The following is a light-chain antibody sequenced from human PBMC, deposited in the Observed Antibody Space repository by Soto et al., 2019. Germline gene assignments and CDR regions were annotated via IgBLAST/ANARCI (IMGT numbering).Light chain of an antibody. J-gene: IGKJ1*01. Sequence: DIQMTQSPSSLSASVGDRVTIACRASQTVSKFVNWYQQKPGKVPTLLIFTTSTLHSGVPSRFSGSGSGTEFTLTINGLLPEDFATYYCQQTYTLPRTFAQGTKVE. V-gene: IGKV1-39*01. CDR1: QTVSKF. CDR2: TTS. CDR3: QQTYTLPRT.